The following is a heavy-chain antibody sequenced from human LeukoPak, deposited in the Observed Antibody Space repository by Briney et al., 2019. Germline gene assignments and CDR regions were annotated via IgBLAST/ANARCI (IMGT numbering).Heavy chain of an antibody. CDR2: ISPKTGGI. D-gene: IGHD3-10*01. CDR1: GFTFTDEY. J-gene: IGHJ4*02. CDR3: TSGMNYYGSGSYVDY. V-gene: IGHV1-2*02. Sequence: ASVKVSCKSSGFTFTDEYIHWVRQAPGQGLEWMGWISPKTGGINYAQKFQGRVTLTSDMSISTAYMELTRLTSDDTAVYYCTSGMNYYGSGSYVDYWGQGTLVTVSS.